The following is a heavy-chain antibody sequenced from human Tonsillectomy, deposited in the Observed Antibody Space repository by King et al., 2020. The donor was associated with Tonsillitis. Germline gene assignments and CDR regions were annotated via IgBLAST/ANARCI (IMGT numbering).Heavy chain of an antibody. V-gene: IGHV3-9*01. CDR1: GFTFDDYG. D-gene: IGHD2-2*01. J-gene: IGHJ6*02. CDR2: ISWNSGSI. Sequence: VQLVESGGGLVHPGRSLRLSCAASGFTFDDYGMHWVRQAPGKGLEWVSGISWNSGSIGYADSVKGRFTISRDKAKNFLYLQMNSMRAEDTALYYCAKDRTVLPESGMDVWGQGTTVTVSS. CDR3: AKDRTVLPESGMDV.